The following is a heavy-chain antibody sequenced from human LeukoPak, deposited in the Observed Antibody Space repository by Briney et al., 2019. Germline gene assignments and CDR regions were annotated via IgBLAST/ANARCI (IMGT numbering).Heavy chain of an antibody. CDR3: ARDSTPLDY. CDR1: GYTFTGNY. CDR2: INPNTGGT. D-gene: IGHD2/OR15-2a*01. J-gene: IGHJ4*02. Sequence: GASVKVSCKASGYTFTGNYMHWVRQAPGQGLEWMGWINPNTGGTNYAQKFQGRVSMTRDTSLSTAYMDLSRLRSDDTAVYYCARDSTPLDYWGQGTLVTVSS. V-gene: IGHV1-2*02.